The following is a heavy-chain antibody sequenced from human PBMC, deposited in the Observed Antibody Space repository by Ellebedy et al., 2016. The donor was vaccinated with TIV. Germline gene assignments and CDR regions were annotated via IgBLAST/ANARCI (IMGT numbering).Heavy chain of an antibody. D-gene: IGHD3-22*01. J-gene: IGHJ6*02. CDR2: IYYSGTA. Sequence: SETLPLTXAVSGGSTSGYYWSWIRQPPGKGLEWIGSIYYSGTANYNPSLKSRVTFSVDTSRNQFSLKLSSVTAADTAVYYCARDTMTVWGEGWYYGMDVWGQGTTVTISS. V-gene: IGHV4-59*01. CDR3: ARDTMTVWGEGWYYGMDV. CDR1: GGSTSGYY.